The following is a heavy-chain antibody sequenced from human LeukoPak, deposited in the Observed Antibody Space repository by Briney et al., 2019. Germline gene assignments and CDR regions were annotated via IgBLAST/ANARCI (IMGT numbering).Heavy chain of an antibody. CDR1: GGSFSGYY. J-gene: IGHJ4*02. D-gene: IGHD6-6*01. CDR3: ASLARGEYLLAAQYYFDY. CDR2: INHSGST. Sequence: SETLSLTCAVYGGSFSGYYWSWIRQPPGKGLEWIGEINHSGSTNYNPSLKSRVTISVDTSKNQFSLKLSSVTAADTAVYYCASLARGEYLLAAQYYFDYWGQGTLVTVSS. V-gene: IGHV4-34*01.